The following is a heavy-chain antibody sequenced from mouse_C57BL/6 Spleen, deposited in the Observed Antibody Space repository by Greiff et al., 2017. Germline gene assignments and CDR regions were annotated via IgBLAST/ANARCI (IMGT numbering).Heavy chain of an antibody. D-gene: IGHD2-10*02. Sequence: VQLKESGPGLVKPSQSLSLTCSVTGYSITSGYYWNWIRQFPGNKLEWMGYISYDGSNNYNPTLKNRISITRDTSKNQFFLKLNSVTTEDTATYYCARGVWYLDYWGQGTTLTVSS. J-gene: IGHJ2*01. CDR1: GYSITSGYY. CDR3: ARGVWYLDY. CDR2: ISYDGSN. V-gene: IGHV3-6*01.